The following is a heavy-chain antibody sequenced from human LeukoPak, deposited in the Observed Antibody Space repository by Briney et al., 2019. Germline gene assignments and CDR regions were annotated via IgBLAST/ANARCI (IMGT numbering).Heavy chain of an antibody. J-gene: IGHJ4*02. CDR2: ISAAGEM. Sequence: GGSLRLSCAASGFTFSSYDMHWVRQAPGKGLEWVSTISAAGEMFYPDSVKGRCTISRDDAKNSMYLQMNSLRAGDTAVYYCVRRLRGWSAGFDYWGQGILVTVSS. D-gene: IGHD6-19*01. CDR3: VRRLRGWSAGFDY. V-gene: IGHV3-13*04. CDR1: GFTFSSYD.